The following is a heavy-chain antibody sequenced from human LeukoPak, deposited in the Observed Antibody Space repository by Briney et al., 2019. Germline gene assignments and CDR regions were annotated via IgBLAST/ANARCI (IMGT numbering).Heavy chain of an antibody. V-gene: IGHV4-34*01. J-gene: IGHJ6*02. CDR3: ARGLGYYYYGMDV. Sequence: SETLSLTCAVYGGSFSGYYWSWIRQPPGKGLEWIGEINHSGSTNYNPSLKSRATISVDTSKNQFSLKLSSVTAADTAVYYCARGLGYYYYGMDVWGQGTTVTVSS. CDR2: INHSGST. CDR1: GGSFSGYY.